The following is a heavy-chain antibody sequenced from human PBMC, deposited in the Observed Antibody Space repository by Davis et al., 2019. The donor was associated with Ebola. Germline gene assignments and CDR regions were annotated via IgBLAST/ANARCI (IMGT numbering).Heavy chain of an antibody. Sequence: ASVTVSCKASGYTFTGDYMHWVRQAPGQGLEWMGWISPNSGATVYAQRFQGRVTMTRDTSINTAYMELRRLRSDDTALYYCTTGVYGGYAFDIWGLGTLVTVSS. V-gene: IGHV1-2*02. CDR1: GYTFTGDY. CDR2: ISPNSGAT. D-gene: IGHD4-23*01. J-gene: IGHJ3*02. CDR3: TTGVYGGYAFDI.